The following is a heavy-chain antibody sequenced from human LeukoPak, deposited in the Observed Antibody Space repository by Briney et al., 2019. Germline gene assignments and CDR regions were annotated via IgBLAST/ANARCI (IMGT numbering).Heavy chain of an antibody. J-gene: IGHJ4*02. CDR1: GFTFSSYW. CDR3: ARHPAGTPYYFDY. D-gene: IGHD6-19*01. V-gene: IGHV3-74*01. Sequence: GGSLRLSCAASGFTFSSYWMHWVRQAPGKGLVWVSRINSDGSSTSYADSVKGRFTISRDNAKNTLYLQMNSLRAEDTAVYYCARHPAGTPYYFDYWGQGTLVTVSA. CDR2: INSDGSST.